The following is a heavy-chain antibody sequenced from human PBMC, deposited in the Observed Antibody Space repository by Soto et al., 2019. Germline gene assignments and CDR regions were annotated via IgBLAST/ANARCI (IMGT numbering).Heavy chain of an antibody. D-gene: IGHD3-3*01. J-gene: IGHJ5*02. CDR1: GFTFSSYS. CDR3: ARSPLRFLEWLKRLSGWFDP. V-gene: IGHV3-21*01. Sequence: GGSPRLSCAASGFTFSSYSMNWVRQAPGKGLEWVSSISSSSSYIYYADSVKGRFTISRDNAKNSLYLQMNSLRAEDTAVYYCARSPLRFLEWLKRLSGWFDPWGQGTLVTVSS. CDR2: ISSSSSYI.